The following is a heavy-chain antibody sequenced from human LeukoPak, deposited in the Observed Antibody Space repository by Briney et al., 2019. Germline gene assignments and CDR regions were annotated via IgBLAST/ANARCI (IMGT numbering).Heavy chain of an antibody. Sequence: GGSLRLSCAASGFTFSSYWMSWVRQAPGKGLEWVANIKQDGSEKYYVDSVKGRFTISRDNSKNTLYPQMSSLRAEDTAVYYCAKAGYSDYPYYYYYMDVWGKGTTVTVSS. D-gene: IGHD4-11*01. J-gene: IGHJ6*03. CDR1: GFTFSSYW. V-gene: IGHV3-7*03. CDR3: AKAGYSDYPYYYYYMDV. CDR2: IKQDGSEK.